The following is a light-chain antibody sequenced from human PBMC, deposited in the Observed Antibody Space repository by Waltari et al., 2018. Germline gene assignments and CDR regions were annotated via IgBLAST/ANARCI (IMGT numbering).Light chain of an antibody. J-gene: IGLJ2*01. V-gene: IGLV2-14*03. CDR1: SSDSGGYNY. CDR2: DVT. CDR3: SSFTSSTTGI. Sequence: SALTQPDSVSGSPGQSITISCSGISSDSGGYNYVSWYQQRPGEAPKVIIYDVTNRPSGVSNRFSGSKSGSSASLTISGLQPEDEADYYCSSFTSSTTGIFGGGTKLTVL.